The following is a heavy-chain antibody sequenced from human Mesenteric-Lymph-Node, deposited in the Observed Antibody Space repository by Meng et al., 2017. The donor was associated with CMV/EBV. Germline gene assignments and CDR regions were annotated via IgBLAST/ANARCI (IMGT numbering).Heavy chain of an antibody. V-gene: IGHV3-64*02. D-gene: IGHD3-3*01. Sequence: GESLKISCAASGFTFSSYAMHWGRQAPGKGLEYVSAISSNGGSTYYADSLKGRFTISRDNSKNTLYLQMGSLRAEDMAVYYCARGETYYDFWSGYYYYYYGMDVWGQGTTVTVSS. CDR1: GFTFSSYA. J-gene: IGHJ6*02. CDR3: ARGETYYDFWSGYYYYYYGMDV. CDR2: ISSNGGST.